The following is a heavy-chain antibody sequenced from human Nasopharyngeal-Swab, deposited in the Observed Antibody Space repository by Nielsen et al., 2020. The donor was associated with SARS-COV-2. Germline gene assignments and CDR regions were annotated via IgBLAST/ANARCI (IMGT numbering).Heavy chain of an antibody. V-gene: IGHV1-18*01. Sequence: ASVQVSCKASGYTFTTYDINWVRQAAGQGLEWMGWISAHNGKPNYAHKLQGRVTLTTETSTSTAYMELRRRRSDDTAVYLCAGVIHGDGRGWVGGGWFDPWGQGTLVTVSS. CDR3: AGVIHGDGRGWVGGGWFDP. J-gene: IGHJ5*02. D-gene: IGHD6-19*01. CDR1: GYTFTTYD. CDR2: ISAHNGKP.